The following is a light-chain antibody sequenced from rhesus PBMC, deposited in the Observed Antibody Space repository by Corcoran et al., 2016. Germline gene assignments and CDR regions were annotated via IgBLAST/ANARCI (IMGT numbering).Light chain of an antibody. CDR1: QAISSS. V-gene: IGKV1-28*03. J-gene: IGKJ4*01. CDR2: AAS. Sequence: DIQMTQSPSSLSASIGDTVTITCRASQAISSSLNWFQQKPGKAPKVLIYAASSLGSGVPSRFRGSGAGTDFTLTIRSLQPEDFAVYYCLQHNSYPLTFGGGTKVELK. CDR3: LQHNSYPLT.